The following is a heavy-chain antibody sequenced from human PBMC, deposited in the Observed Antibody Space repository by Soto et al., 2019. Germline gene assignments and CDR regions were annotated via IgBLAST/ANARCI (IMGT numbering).Heavy chain of an antibody. CDR2: ISGSGGST. CDR1: GFTFSIYA. CDR3: AKSGYYDSSGYYLGEYYYYGMDV. Sequence: PGGSLRLSCAASGFTFSIYAMSWVRQAQGKGLEWVSAISGSGGSTYYADSVKGRFTISRDNSKNTLYLQMNSLRAEDTAVYYCAKSGYYDSSGYYLGEYYYYGMDVWGQGTTVTVSS. D-gene: IGHD3-22*01. J-gene: IGHJ6*02. V-gene: IGHV3-23*01.